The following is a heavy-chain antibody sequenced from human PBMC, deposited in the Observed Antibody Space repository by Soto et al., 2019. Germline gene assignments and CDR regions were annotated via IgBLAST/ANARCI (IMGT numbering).Heavy chain of an antibody. D-gene: IGHD2-15*01. CDR3: ARDGRCGGGTCYSSGWFDP. CDR2: ISYDGSNK. Sequence: GGSLRLSCAASGFTFNSYALHWVRQAPGKGLEWVAVISYDGSNKYYAESVKSRFTISRDNSKNTLYLQMNTLRTEDTAVYYCARDGRCGGGTCYSSGWFDPWGQGTLVTVSS. J-gene: IGHJ5*02. CDR1: GFTFNSYA. V-gene: IGHV3-30*04.